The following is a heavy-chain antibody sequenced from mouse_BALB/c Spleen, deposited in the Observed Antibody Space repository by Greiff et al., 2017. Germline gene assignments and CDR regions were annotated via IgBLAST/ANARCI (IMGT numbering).Heavy chain of an antibody. CDR1: GFTFNTYA. CDR3: VRHSNCDWYFDV. J-gene: IGHJ1*01. CDR2: LRSKSNNYAT. V-gene: IGHV10-1*02. Sequence: EVKLVESGGGLVQPKGSLKLSCAASGFTFNTYALNWVRQAPGKGLEWVARLRSKSNNYATYYADSVKDMFTISRDDSHSMLYLQMNNLKTEDTAMYYCVRHSNCDWYFDVWGAGTTVTVSS. D-gene: IGHD4-1*01.